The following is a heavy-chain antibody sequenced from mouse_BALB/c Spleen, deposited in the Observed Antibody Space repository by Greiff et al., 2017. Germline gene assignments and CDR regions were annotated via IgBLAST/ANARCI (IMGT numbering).Heavy chain of an antibody. CDR2: ISYSGST. D-gene: IGHD1-1*01. Sequence: EVNVVESGPSLVKPSQTLSLTCSVTGDSITSVYWNWIRKFPGNKLEYMGYISYSGSTYYNPSLNSRISITRDTSKNQYYLQLNSVTTEDTATYYCARWGITEFAYWGQGTLVTVSA. CDR1: GDSITSVY. J-gene: IGHJ3*01. CDR3: ARWGITEFAY. V-gene: IGHV3-8*02.